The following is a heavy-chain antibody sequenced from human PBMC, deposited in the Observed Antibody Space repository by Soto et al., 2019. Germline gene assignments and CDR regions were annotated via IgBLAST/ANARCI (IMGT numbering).Heavy chain of an antibody. J-gene: IGHJ6*02. CDR2: IYSGGST. CDR3: ARGVIAVAGKDGMDV. V-gene: IGHV3-53*01. Sequence: GGSLRLSCAASGLTFSNYMSWVRQAPGKGLEWVSVIYSGGSTYYADSVKGRFTISRDNSKNTLYLQMNSLRAEDTAVYYCARGVIAVAGKDGMDVWGQGTTVT. D-gene: IGHD6-19*01. CDR1: GLTFSNY.